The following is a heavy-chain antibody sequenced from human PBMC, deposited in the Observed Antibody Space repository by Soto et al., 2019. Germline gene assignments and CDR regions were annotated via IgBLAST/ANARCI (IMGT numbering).Heavy chain of an antibody. CDR2: INPKSGGT. Sequence: ASVKVSCKASGYTFTVYYMHWVRQAPGQGLEWMGWINPKSGGTMYPQKFQGRVTMTWDTSISTAYMALTRLRSDDTAVYYCARDLAKGGGSAGFDYWGQGTLVPSPQ. CDR1: GYTFTVYY. D-gene: IGHD1-26*01. CDR3: ARDLAKGGGSAGFDY. V-gene: IGHV1-2*02. J-gene: IGHJ4*02.